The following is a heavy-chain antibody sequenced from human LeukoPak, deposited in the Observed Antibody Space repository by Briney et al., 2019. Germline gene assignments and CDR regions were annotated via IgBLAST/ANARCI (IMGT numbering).Heavy chain of an antibody. CDR2: IYTSGST. J-gene: IGHJ5*02. Sequence: SETLSLTCTVSGGSISSYYWSWIRQPAGKGLEWIGRIYTSGSTNYNPSLKSRVTMSVDTSKNQFSLKLSSVTAADTAVYYCARESGPRGYCSSTSCPEGWFDPWGQGTLVTVSS. CDR1: GGSISSYY. CDR3: ARESGPRGYCSSTSCPEGWFDP. V-gene: IGHV4-4*07. D-gene: IGHD2-2*01.